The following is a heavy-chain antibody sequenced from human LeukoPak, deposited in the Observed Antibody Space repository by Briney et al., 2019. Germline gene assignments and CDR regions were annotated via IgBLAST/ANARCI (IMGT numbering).Heavy chain of an antibody. CDR1: GFTFSTYS. D-gene: IGHD5-18*01. V-gene: IGHV3-21*06. CDR3: ARDSRQLWPFDY. Sequence: GXSLRLSCAASGFTFSTYSMNWVRQAPGKGLEWVSYISSSGSYIYYADSVKGRFTISRDNAKNSLYLQMNSLRAEDTAVYYCARDSRQLWPFDYWGQGTLVTVSS. J-gene: IGHJ4*02. CDR2: ISSSGSYI.